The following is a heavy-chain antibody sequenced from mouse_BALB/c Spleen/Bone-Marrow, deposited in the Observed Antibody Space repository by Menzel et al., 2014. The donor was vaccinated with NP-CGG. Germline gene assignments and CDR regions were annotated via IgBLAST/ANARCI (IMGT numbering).Heavy chain of an antibody. CDR1: GFNIKDTY. D-gene: IGHD1-1*01. J-gene: IGHJ3*01. V-gene: IGHV14-3*02. Sequence: VQLKKSGAEFVKPGASVKLSCTASGFNIKDTYMHWVKQRPEQGLEWIGRIDPANGNTKYDPKFQGKATITADTSSNTTNLQLSSLTSEETAGYYCASYYYGSSLFAYCGQGTPATVSA. CDR2: IDPANGNT. CDR3: ASYYYGSSLFAY.